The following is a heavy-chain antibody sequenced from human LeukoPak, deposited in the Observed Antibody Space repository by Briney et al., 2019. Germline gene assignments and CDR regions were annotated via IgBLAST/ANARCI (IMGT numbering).Heavy chain of an antibody. CDR1: GFTFSSYE. CDR2: ISSSGSTI. Sequence: PGGSLSLSCAASGFTFSSYEMNWVRQAPGKGLEWVSYISSSGSTIYYADSVKGRFTISRDNAKNSLYLQMNSLRAEDTAVYYCAREVVAAIQNWFDPWGQGTLVTVSS. V-gene: IGHV3-48*03. J-gene: IGHJ5*02. CDR3: AREVVAAIQNWFDP. D-gene: IGHD2-15*01.